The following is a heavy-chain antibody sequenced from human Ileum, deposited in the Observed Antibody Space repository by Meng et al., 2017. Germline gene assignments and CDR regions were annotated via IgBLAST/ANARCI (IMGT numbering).Heavy chain of an antibody. V-gene: IGHV3-23*01. J-gene: IGHJ4*02. Sequence: EVQLFESGGVLVPPGGSMRLSCVASGFTFCSYAMSWVRRTPGKGLEWVSSIGGSGAPTYYADSVKGLFIISRDNSKNTIFLQMNSLRAEDTAVDYCAKTGQLDSWGQGTLVTVSS. CDR1: GFTFCSYA. CDR2: IGGSGAPT. CDR3: AKTGQLDS.